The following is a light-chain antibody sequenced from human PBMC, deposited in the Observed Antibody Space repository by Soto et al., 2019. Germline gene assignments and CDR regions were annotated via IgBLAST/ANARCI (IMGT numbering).Light chain of an antibody. CDR2: GAS. CDR3: QQYNNWPRT. V-gene: IGKV3D-15*01. J-gene: IGKJ5*01. Sequence: IVLPQSRAALCGFRGERGTLSWRARQSVSSNVDWHQPRPGQAPRLLIYGASTRSTGVPARFSGGGSGTESTLAFTRLQSEDLEVYWWQQYNNWPRTFGPGTRLEIK. CDR1: QSVSSN.